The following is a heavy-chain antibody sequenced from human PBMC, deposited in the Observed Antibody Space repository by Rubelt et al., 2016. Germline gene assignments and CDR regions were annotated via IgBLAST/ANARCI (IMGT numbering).Heavy chain of an antibody. V-gene: IGHV4-31*03. CDR1: GGSISSGGYY. Sequence: QVQLQESGPGLVKPSQTLSLTCTVSGGSISSGGYYWSWIRQHPGKGLEWIGYIYYSGRTYYKPSLKSRVTISVATSKNQFSLKLSSVTAADTAVYYCARDSGSRIFDYWGQGTLVTVSS. J-gene: IGHJ4*02. CDR2: IYYSGRT. CDR3: ARDSGSRIFDY. D-gene: IGHD2/OR15-2a*01.